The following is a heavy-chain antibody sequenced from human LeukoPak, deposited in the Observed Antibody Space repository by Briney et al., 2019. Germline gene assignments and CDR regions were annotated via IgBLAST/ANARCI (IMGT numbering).Heavy chain of an antibody. J-gene: IGHJ3*02. CDR2: IRSKAHSYAT. CDR1: GFTFSGSA. CDR3: TRHGGRDYYDSSEDAFDI. D-gene: IGHD3-22*01. Sequence: PGGSLRLYCAASGFTFSGSAMHWVRQASGKGLEWVGRIRSKAHSYATAYAASVKGRFTISRDDSKNTAYLQMNSLKTEDTAVYYCTRHGGRDYYDSSEDAFDIWGQGTMVIVSS. V-gene: IGHV3-73*01.